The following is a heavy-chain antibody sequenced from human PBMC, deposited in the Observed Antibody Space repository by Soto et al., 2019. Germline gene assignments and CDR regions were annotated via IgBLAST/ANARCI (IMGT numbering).Heavy chain of an antibody. CDR2: IIPIFGTA. CDR3: ARDRDKAYYYGSGSYYLALMDV. V-gene: IGHV1-69*01. J-gene: IGHJ6*02. CDR1: GGTFSSYA. Sequence: QVQLVQSGAEVKKPGSSVKVSCKASGGTFSSYAISWVRQAPGQGLEWMGGIIPIFGTANYAHKFQGRVTIPADESTRTAYMALGSLRSEDTAVYYCARDRDKAYYYGSGSYYLALMDVWGQGTTVTVSS. D-gene: IGHD3-10*01.